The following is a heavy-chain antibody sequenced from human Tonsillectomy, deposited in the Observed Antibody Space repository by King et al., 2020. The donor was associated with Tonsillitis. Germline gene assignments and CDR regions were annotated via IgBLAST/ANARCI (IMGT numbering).Heavy chain of an antibody. CDR2: ISRSGGAR. CDR3: ARYREYDTSGPAL. J-gene: IGHJ2*01. Sequence: ELQLVQSGGRLVQPGGSLRLSCTGSGFTFSSYAMSWVRQAPGKGLEWVSGISRSGGARFYAPSVKGRFTISRDNSENTLFLQMSSLRVEDTSLYYCARYREYDTSGPALWGRGTLVTVSS. V-gene: IGHV3-23*04. D-gene: IGHD2/OR15-2a*01. CDR1: GFTFSSYA.